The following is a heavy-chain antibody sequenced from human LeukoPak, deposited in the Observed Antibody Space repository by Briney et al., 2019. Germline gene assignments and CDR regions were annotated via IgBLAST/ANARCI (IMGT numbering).Heavy chain of an antibody. Sequence: SETLSLTYTVSGASNNSGGYFWRWIRQLPGKGLEWIGYIYYSGSTSYNPSLKSRVSMSVDTSKNQFSLKLSSVTAADTAVYFCARDDEIYGSGGHFGAFDIWGQGTKVTVSS. CDR1: GASNNSGGYF. J-gene: IGHJ3*02. V-gene: IGHV4-31*03. CDR3: ARDDEIYGSGGHFGAFDI. D-gene: IGHD3-10*01. CDR2: IYYSGST.